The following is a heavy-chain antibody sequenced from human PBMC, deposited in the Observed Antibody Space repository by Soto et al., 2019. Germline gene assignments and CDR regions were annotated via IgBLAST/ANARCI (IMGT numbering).Heavy chain of an antibody. CDR2: IYDSGST. CDR3: ARERYGYKQPPYYYYYMHV. V-gene: IGHV4-59*01. J-gene: IGHJ6*03. Sequence: SETLSLTCTVSGGSISSYYWSWIRQPPGKGLEWIGNIYDSGSTSYNPSLKSRVTISVDTSKNQFSLELSSVTAADTAVYYCARERYGYKQPPYYYYYMHVWGKGTTVTVSS. CDR1: GGSISSYY. D-gene: IGHD6-25*01.